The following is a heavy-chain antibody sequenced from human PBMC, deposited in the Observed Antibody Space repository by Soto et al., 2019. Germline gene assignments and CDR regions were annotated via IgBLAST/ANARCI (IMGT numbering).Heavy chain of an antibody. J-gene: IGHJ6*01. D-gene: IGHD2-8*01. Sequence: GASVKVSCKASGYTFTSYGISWVRQAPGQGLEWMGWISAYNGNTNYAQKLQGRVTMTTDTSTSTAYMELRSLRSDDTAVYYCARDLGNGHYYYYGMEGWGQGTTVSLS. V-gene: IGHV1-18*04. CDR1: GYTFTSYG. CDR2: ISAYNGNT. CDR3: ARDLGNGHYYYYGMEG.